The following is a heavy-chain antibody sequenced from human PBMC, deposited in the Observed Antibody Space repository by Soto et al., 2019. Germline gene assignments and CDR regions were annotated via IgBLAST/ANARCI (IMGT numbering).Heavy chain of an antibody. CDR1: GGTFSSYA. J-gene: IGHJ6*02. V-gene: IGHV1-69*01. D-gene: IGHD6-13*01. Sequence: QVQLVQSGAEVKKPGSSVKVSCKASGGTFSSYAISWVRQAPGQGLEWMGGIIPIFGTANYAKKFQGRVTITADESTSTAYMELGSLRSEDTAVYYCARGRRVAAAGTLEYYYYGMDVWGQATTVTVSS. CDR3: ARGRRVAAAGTLEYYYYGMDV. CDR2: IIPIFGTA.